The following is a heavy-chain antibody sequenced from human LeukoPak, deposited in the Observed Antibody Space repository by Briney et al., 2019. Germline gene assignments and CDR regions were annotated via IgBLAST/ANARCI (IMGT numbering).Heavy chain of an antibody. CDR1: GYTFSSYA. V-gene: IGHV1-3*01. CDR3: AIQIRGVVY. Sequence: ASVKVSCKASGYTFSSYAMHWVRQAPGQRLEWMGWINAGNGHTEYSQKFQGRVTFTRDTSASTAYMELSSLRSEDMAVYYCAIQIRGVVYWGPGTLVTVSS. J-gene: IGHJ4*02. CDR2: INAGNGHT. D-gene: IGHD3-10*01.